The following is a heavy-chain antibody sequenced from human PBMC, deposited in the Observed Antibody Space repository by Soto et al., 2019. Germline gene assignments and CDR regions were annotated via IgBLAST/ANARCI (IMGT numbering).Heavy chain of an antibody. Sequence: EVQLVESGGGLVQPGGSLKLSCAASGFVFKDSSIHWVRQASGKGLEWVGRIRDRAFSYATAYAASVKGRFTISRDDSTNTACLQMNSLKTEDTAIYYCTRLISAAQDYWGQGTLVTVSS. CDR2: IRDRAFSYAT. D-gene: IGHD3-10*01. J-gene: IGHJ4*02. CDR3: TRLISAAQDY. V-gene: IGHV3-73*01. CDR1: GFVFKDSS.